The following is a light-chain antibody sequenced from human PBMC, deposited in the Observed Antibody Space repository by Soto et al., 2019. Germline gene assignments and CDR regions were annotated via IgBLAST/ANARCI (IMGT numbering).Light chain of an antibody. Sequence: EIVMTQSPATLSVSLGERATLSCRARQSVSSNLAWYHQKPGKARRLLIYRASTRATGMPARFSGSGSGTEYTLPISSLQSEDFAVSYCQQYNNWPITFGQGTRLEIK. CDR1: QSVSSN. J-gene: IGKJ5*01. CDR2: RAS. V-gene: IGKV3-15*01. CDR3: QQYNNWPIT.